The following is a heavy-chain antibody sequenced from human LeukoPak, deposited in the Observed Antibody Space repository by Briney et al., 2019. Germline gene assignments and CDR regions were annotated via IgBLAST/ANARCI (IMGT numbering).Heavy chain of an antibody. J-gene: IGHJ4*02. D-gene: IGHD1-14*01. Sequence: PGGSLRLSCVGSGFTFSSYWMTWVRQAPGKGLEWVANIKDDGSEKYSVDSVKGQFTISRDNAKNLLYLQMSSLRAEDTAVYYCARARIDYWGQGTLVTVSS. CDR3: ARARIDY. CDR1: GFTFSSYW. V-gene: IGHV3-7*04. CDR2: IKDDGSEK.